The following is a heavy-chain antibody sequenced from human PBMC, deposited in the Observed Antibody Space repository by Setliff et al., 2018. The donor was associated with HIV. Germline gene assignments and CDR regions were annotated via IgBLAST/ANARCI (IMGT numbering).Heavy chain of an antibody. CDR2: VNHKGVA. CDR3: TRAQIAAPRPFDY. Sequence: SETLSLPCAVYGGAFSGYYWTWIRQSPGRGLEWIGEVNHKGVANYSPSLMRRATISADTSKNQFSLRLSSVTTADTALYFCTRAQIAAPRPFDYWGQGTLVTVSS. V-gene: IGHV4-34*01. CDR1: GGAFSGYY. J-gene: IGHJ4*02. D-gene: IGHD2-21*01.